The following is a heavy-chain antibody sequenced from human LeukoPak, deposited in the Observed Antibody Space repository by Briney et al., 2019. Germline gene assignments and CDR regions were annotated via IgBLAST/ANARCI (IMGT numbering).Heavy chain of an antibody. J-gene: IGHJ4*02. V-gene: IGHV4-34*01. D-gene: IGHD3-22*01. CDR2: INHSGST. Sequence: PSETLSLTCAVYGGSFSGYYWSWIRQPPGKGLEWIGEINHSGSTNYNPSLKSRVTISVDTSKNQFSLKLSSVTAADTAVYYCARGRARYYDSSGYYYWGQGTLVTVSS. CDR3: ARGRARYYDSSGYYY. CDR1: GGSFSGYY.